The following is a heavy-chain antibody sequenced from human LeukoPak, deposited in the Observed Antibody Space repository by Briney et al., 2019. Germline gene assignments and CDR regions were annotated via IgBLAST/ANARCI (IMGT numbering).Heavy chain of an antibody. CDR2: FDPEDGET. Sequence: ASVKLSCTVSGYTLTELSMHWVRQAPGKGLEWMGGFDPEDGETIYAQKFQGRVTMTEDTSTDTAYMELSSLRSEDTAVYYCATDLTIVGATGDYWGQGTLVTVSS. CDR1: GYTLTELS. V-gene: IGHV1-24*01. CDR3: ATDLTIVGATGDY. D-gene: IGHD1-26*01. J-gene: IGHJ4*02.